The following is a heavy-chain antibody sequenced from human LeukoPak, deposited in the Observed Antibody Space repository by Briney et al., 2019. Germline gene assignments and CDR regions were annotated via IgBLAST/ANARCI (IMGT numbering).Heavy chain of an antibody. CDR3: ARGTTGTTDFDY. Sequence: KSGWSLRLSCAASGFTFSDYYMNWIRQAPGKGLEWVSYISTSGTTMSYADSVKGRFTISRDSAKNSLYLQMNSLRAEDTAVYYCARGTTGTTDFDYWGQGTLVTVSS. D-gene: IGHD1-1*01. CDR1: GFTFSDYY. CDR2: ISTSGTTM. J-gene: IGHJ4*02. V-gene: IGHV3-11*01.